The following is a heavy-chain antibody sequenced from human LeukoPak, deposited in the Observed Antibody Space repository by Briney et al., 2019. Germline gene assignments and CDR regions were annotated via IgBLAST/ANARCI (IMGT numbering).Heavy chain of an antibody. Sequence: PGGSLRLSCAASGFTFDDYVMHWVRQAPGKGLEWVSGITWNSDTIAYADSVKGRFTISRDNAKNSLYLQMNSLRADDTALYYCAKDMFDRGGYNFDYWGQGTLVTVSS. D-gene: IGHD5-24*01. CDR1: GFTFDDYV. CDR2: ITWNSDTI. CDR3: AKDMFDRGGYNFDY. V-gene: IGHV3-9*01. J-gene: IGHJ4*02.